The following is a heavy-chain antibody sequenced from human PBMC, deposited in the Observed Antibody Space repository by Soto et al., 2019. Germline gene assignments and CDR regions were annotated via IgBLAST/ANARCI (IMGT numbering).Heavy chain of an antibody. J-gene: IGHJ5*02. V-gene: IGHV1-8*01. Sequence: QVQLVQSGAEVKKPGASVKVSCKASGNTFTNYDINWVRQATGQGLDYLGWMNPNSGDTAYVQKFQGRVTMTWDTSITTAYMELRSLRSEDTAVYFCARGVKYGAYSRWFDPWGQGTLVTVSS. CDR3: ARGVKYGAYSRWFDP. CDR1: GNTFTNYD. CDR2: MNPNSGDT. D-gene: IGHD4-17*01.